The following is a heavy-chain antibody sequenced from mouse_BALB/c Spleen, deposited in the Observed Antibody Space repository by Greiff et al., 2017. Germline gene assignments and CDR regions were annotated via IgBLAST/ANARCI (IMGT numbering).Heavy chain of an antibody. CDR3: AKMYYGSYFDY. CDR1: GFTFSSFG. Sequence: VQLKESGGGLVQPGGSRKLSCAASGFTFSSFGMHWVRQAPEKGLEWVAYISSGSSTIYYADTVKGRFTISRDNPKNTLFLQMNSLRSEDTAMYYCAKMYYGSYFDYWGQGTTLTVSS. CDR2: ISSGSSTI. D-gene: IGHD1-1*01. V-gene: IGHV5-17*02. J-gene: IGHJ2*01.